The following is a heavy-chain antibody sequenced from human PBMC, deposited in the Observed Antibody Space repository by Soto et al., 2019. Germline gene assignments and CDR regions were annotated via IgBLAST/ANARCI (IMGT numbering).Heavy chain of an antibody. Sequence: GGSLRLSCAASGFTFSSYGMHWVRQAPGKGLEWVAVIWYDGSNKYYADSVKGRFTISRDNSKNTLYLQMNSLRAEDTAVYYCARNYYDSGGGFDYWGQGTLVTGSS. CDR2: IWYDGSNK. CDR3: ARNYYDSGGGFDY. V-gene: IGHV3-33*01. CDR1: GFTFSSYG. D-gene: IGHD3-22*01. J-gene: IGHJ4*02.